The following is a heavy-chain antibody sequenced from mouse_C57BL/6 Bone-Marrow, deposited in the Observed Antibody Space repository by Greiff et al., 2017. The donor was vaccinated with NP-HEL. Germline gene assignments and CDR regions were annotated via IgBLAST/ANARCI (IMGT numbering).Heavy chain of an antibody. CDR2: IYPRSGNT. Sequence: VKVVESGAELARPGASVKLSCKASGYTFTSYGISWVKQRTGQGLEWIGEIYPRSGNTYYNEKFKGKATLTADKSSSTAYMELRSLTSEDSAVYFCARDLLGFAYWGQGTLVTVSA. CDR1: GYTFTSYG. V-gene: IGHV1-81*01. CDR3: ARDLLGFAY. J-gene: IGHJ3*01. D-gene: IGHD2-10*01.